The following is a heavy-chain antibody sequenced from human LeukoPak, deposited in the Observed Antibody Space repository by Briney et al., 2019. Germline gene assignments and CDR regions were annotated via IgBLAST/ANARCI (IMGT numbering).Heavy chain of an antibody. V-gene: IGHV4-39*02. CDR3: ARLVRYCSTTSCYPFDY. CDR1: GASISSSSYY. Sequence: PAETLSLTCTVSGASISSSSYYWGWIRQPPGKGLEWIGSIYYSGSTYCNPSLKSRVTISVDTSKNDFSVKLSSVTAADTAVYYCARLVRYCSTTSCYPFDYWGQGTLVTVSS. J-gene: IGHJ4*02. D-gene: IGHD2-2*01. CDR2: IYYSGST.